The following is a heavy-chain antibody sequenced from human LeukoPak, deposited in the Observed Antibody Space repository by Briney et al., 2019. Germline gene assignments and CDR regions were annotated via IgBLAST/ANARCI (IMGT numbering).Heavy chain of an antibody. CDR1: GFTFSSYG. V-gene: IGHV3-30*03. J-gene: IGHJ3*02. CDR2: ISYDGSNK. Sequence: PGGSLRLSCAASGFTFSSYGMHWVRQAPGKGLEWVAVISYDGSNKHYADSVKGRFTISRDNSKNTLYLQMNSLRAEDTAVYYCARDCGGGSCYGPYDAFDIWGQGTMVTVSS. D-gene: IGHD2-15*01. CDR3: ARDCGGGSCYGPYDAFDI.